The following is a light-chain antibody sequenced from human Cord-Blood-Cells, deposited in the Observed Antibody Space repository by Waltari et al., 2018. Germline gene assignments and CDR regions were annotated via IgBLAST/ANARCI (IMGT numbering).Light chain of an antibody. CDR2: DAS. CDR1: QSVSSY. CDR3: QQRSNWPLT. J-gene: IGKJ4*01. V-gene: IGKV3-11*01. Sequence: DIVLTQSPATLSLSPGVRPPLSSRASQSVSSYLAWYQQKPGQAPRLLIYDASNRATGIPARFSGSGSGTDFTLTISSLEPEDFAVYYCQQRSNWPLTFGGGTKVEIK.